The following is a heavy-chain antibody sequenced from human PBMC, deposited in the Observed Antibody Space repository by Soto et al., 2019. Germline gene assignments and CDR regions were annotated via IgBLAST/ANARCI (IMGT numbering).Heavy chain of an antibody. CDR2: TGTSRKYT. CDR1: GFNVGAFA. V-gene: IGHV3-21*05. D-gene: IGHD3-9*01. J-gene: IGHJ3*02. CDR3: VRDRDWAFDI. Sequence: GSLRLSCAASGFNVGAFAVNWVRQAPGKGLEWVSYTGTSRKYTFYADSVRGRFTISRDEARNSVYLQLNSLRDEDTAVYYCVRDRDWAFDIWGQGTMVTVSS.